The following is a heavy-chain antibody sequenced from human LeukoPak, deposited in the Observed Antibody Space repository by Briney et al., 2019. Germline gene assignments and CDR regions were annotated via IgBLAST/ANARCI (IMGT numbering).Heavy chain of an antibody. CDR3: ARHAVYYDSSGYYFGRFDY. V-gene: IGHV4-39*01. CDR1: GGSISSSSYY. Sequence: SETLSLTCTVSGGSISSSSYYWGWIRQPPGKGLEWIGSIYYSGSTYYNPSLKSRVTISVDTSKNQFSLKLSSVTAADTAVYYCARHAVYYDSSGYYFGRFDYWGQGTLVTVSS. D-gene: IGHD3-22*01. J-gene: IGHJ4*02. CDR2: IYYSGST.